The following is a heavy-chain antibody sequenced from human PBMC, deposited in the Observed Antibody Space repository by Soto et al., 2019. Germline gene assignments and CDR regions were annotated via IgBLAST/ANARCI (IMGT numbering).Heavy chain of an antibody. Sequence: DVQLVESGGGLVQPGGSLILSCAASGFTFSGSWMSWVRQAPGKGLEFVANIKQDGSVKNYVDSVKGRFTISRDNAKNSVYLQMNSLRDEDTAVYYCARDPGYSSFDHWGQGTLVTVSS. V-gene: IGHV3-7*01. J-gene: IGHJ4*02. D-gene: IGHD5-12*01. CDR3: ARDPGYSSFDH. CDR2: IKQDGSVK. CDR1: GFTFSGSW.